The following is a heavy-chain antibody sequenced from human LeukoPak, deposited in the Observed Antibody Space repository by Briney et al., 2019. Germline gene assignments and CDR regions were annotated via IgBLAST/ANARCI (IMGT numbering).Heavy chain of an antibody. V-gene: IGHV4-34*01. CDR1: GGSFSGYY. CDR2: INHSGST. D-gene: IGHD2-2*01. Sequence: SETLSLTCAVYGGSFSGYYWSWIRQPPGQGLEWIGEINHSGSTNYNPSLKSRVTISVDTSKNQFSLKLSSVTAADTAVYYCARERVGYCSSTSCQARFDYWGQGTLVTVSS. J-gene: IGHJ4*02. CDR3: ARERVGYCSSTSCQARFDY.